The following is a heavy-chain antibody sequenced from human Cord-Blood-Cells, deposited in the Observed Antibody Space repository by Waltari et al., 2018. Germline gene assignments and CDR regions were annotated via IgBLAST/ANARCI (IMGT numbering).Heavy chain of an antibody. J-gene: IGHJ4*02. CDR1: GYSISSGYY. CDR2: IYHSGSP. Sequence: QVQLQESGPGLVKPSETLSLTCAVSGYSISSGYYWGWIRQPPGKGLEWIGSIYHSGSPYYNPALKSRVTISVDTSKNQFSLKLSSVTAADTAVYYCARFTGTQDYWGQGTLVTVSS. D-gene: IGHD4-4*01. CDR3: ARFTGTQDY. V-gene: IGHV4-38-2*01.